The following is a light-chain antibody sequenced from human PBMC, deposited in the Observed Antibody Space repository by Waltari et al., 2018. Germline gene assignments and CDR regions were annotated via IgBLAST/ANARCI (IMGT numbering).Light chain of an antibody. Sequence: QLVLTQSPSASASLGASVKLACTLSSGHSNNVIAWLQQRPGKGPRYFLKVNTDGSHNRGDDVPERFSGSSSGAERYLTISSLQSEDEADYFCQTGGHGTWVFGGGTKLTVL. V-gene: IGLV4-69*01. CDR2: VNTDGSH. CDR1: SGHSNNV. CDR3: QTGGHGTWV. J-gene: IGLJ3*02.